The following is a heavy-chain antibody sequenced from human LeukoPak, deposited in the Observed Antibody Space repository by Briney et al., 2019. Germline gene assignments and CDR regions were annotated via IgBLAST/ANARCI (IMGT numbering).Heavy chain of an antibody. CDR1: GGSISSYY. D-gene: IGHD1-26*01. Sequence: SETLSLTCTVSGGSISSYYWSWIRQPPGKGLEWLGYICYSGSTDYNPSLKSRVTISVDTSKNQFSLKLSSVTAADTAVYYCARHLVGATRVDAFDIWGQGTMVTVSS. CDR3: ARHLVGATRVDAFDI. J-gene: IGHJ3*02. V-gene: IGHV4-59*08. CDR2: ICYSGST.